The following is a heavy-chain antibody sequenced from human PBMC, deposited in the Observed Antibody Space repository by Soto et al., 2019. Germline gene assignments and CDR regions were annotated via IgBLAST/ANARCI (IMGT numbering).Heavy chain of an antibody. Sequence: SETLSLTCTVSGDSIRSGGYYWSWIRQHPGKGLEWIGYIYYTGNTYYNPSRKSRLTISLDTSKNHFSLNLRSVTAADTAVYYCARGITSQSYWFDPWGQGTLVTVSS. D-gene: IGHD3-10*01. CDR1: GDSIRSGGYY. V-gene: IGHV4-31*03. CDR2: IYYTGNT. CDR3: ARGITSQSYWFDP. J-gene: IGHJ5*02.